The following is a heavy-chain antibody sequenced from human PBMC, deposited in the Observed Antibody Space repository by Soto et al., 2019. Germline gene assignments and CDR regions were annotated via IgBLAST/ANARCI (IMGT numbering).Heavy chain of an antibody. Sequence: GGSLRLSCAASGFTFSSYGMHWVRQAPGKGLEWVAVIWYDGSNKYYADSVKGRFTISRDSSKNTLYLQMNSLRAEDTAVYYCARDPVIGINYYYYGMDVWGQGTTVTVSS. CDR2: IWYDGSNK. J-gene: IGHJ6*02. CDR3: ARDPVIGINYYYYGMDV. D-gene: IGHD3-10*01. V-gene: IGHV3-33*01. CDR1: GFTFSSYG.